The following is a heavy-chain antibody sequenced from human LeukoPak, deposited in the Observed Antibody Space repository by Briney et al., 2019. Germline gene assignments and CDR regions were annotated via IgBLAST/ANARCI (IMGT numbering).Heavy chain of an antibody. Sequence: PGGSLRLSCAASGFTFSSYGMHWVCQAPGEGPEWVAVIWYDGSNKYYADSVKGRFTISRDNSKNTLYLQMNSLRAEDTAVYYCARACRMSSSSSDYWGQGTLVTVSS. J-gene: IGHJ4*02. V-gene: IGHV3-33*01. CDR2: IWYDGSNK. D-gene: IGHD6-6*01. CDR1: GFTFSSYG. CDR3: ARACRMSSSSSDY.